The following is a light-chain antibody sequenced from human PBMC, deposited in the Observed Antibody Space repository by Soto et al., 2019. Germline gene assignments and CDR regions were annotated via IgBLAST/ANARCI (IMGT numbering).Light chain of an antibody. J-gene: IGKJ4*01. V-gene: IGKV3-11*01. CDR3: QQRSTLPPGLT. CDR1: QSVSSY. CDR2: DAS. Sequence: EIVLTQSPATLSLSPGERATLSCRASQSVSSYLAWYQQNPGQAPRLLISDASNRATGIPARFSGSGSGPCSTLTVSSLEPEDCAVYYCQQRSTLPPGLTFGGETKVEIK.